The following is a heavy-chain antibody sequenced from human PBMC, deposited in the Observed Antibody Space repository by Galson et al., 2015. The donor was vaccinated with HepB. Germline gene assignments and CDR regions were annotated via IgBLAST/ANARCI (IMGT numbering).Heavy chain of an antibody. J-gene: IGHJ6*02. CDR3: ARVVRRGFIAVAGPRYYGMDV. D-gene: IGHD6-19*01. V-gene: IGHV1-46*01. Sequence: SVKVSCKASVYTFTSYYMHWVRQAPGQGLEWMGIINPSGGSTSYAQKFQGRVTMTRDTSTSTVYMELSSLRSEDTAVYYCARVVRRGFIAVAGPRYYGMDVWGQGTTVTVSS. CDR2: INPSGGST. CDR1: VYTFTSYY.